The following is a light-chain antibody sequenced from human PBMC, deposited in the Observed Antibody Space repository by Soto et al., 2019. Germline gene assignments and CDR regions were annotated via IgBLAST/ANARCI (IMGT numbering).Light chain of an antibody. CDR2: AAS. CDR3: QKYNSAPLT. Sequence: DIQMTQSPSSLSASLGDRVTITCRASQGISVYLAWFQQKPGKVPKLLIYAASTLQSGVPSRFSGSGSGTDFTLTISSLQPEDVATYSCQKYNSAPLTFGGGTKVEIK. CDR1: QGISVY. J-gene: IGKJ4*01. V-gene: IGKV1-27*01.